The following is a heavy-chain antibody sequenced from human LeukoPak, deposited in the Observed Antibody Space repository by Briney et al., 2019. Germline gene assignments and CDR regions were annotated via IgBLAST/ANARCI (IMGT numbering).Heavy chain of an antibody. CDR3: AKGVVVVPAANNHSGYFDY. Sequence: GSLRLSCAASGFTFRSYAMSWVRQAPGKGLEWVSANSGSGGSTHYADSVKGRFTISRDNSKNTLYLQMNSLRAEDTAVYYCAKGVVVVPAANNHSGYFDYWGQGTLVTVSS. CDR2: NSGSGGST. CDR1: GFTFRSYA. V-gene: IGHV3-23*01. J-gene: IGHJ4*02. D-gene: IGHD2-2*01.